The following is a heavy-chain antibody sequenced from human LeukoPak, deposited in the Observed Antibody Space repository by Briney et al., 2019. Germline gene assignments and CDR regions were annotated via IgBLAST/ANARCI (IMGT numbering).Heavy chain of an antibody. Sequence: SETLSLTCTVSGGSINYYYWMWIRQPPGKGLEWIGYIYYSGSTNYNPSLKSRVTISVDTSKNQFSLKLSSVTAADTAVYYCARGGIAAVLAMFAFDIWGQGTMVTVSS. CDR2: IYYSGST. D-gene: IGHD6-13*01. CDR3: ARGGIAAVLAMFAFDI. V-gene: IGHV4-59*01. J-gene: IGHJ3*02. CDR1: GGSINYYY.